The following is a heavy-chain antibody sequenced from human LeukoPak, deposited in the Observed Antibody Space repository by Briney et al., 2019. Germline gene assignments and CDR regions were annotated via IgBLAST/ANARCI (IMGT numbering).Heavy chain of an antibody. Sequence: GESLKISCQGSGYSFTTYWVGWVRQMPGKGLEWMGIIYPGDSDTRYNPSFQGQVTISADKSINTAYLQWSTLKASDTAIYYCARQAATAYDYFDYWGQGTLVTVSS. D-gene: IGHD1-1*01. CDR2: IYPGDSDT. CDR1: GYSFTTYW. CDR3: ARQAATAYDYFDY. J-gene: IGHJ4*02. V-gene: IGHV5-51*01.